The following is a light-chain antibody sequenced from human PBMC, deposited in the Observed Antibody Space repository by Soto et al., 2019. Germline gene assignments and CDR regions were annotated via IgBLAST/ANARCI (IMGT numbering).Light chain of an antibody. J-gene: IGKJ1*01. V-gene: IGKV1-27*01. CDR2: AAS. CDR3: QKYDRAPAM. CDR1: QAIKKF. Sequence: DIPLTQSPSSLSASLGDRVTITCRASQAIKKFLAWYQQRPGKVPDLLIYAASTLRSGVPSRFSGNASGTDFSFTISSLQPEDVATYYCQKYDRAPAMFGQGTKVDIK.